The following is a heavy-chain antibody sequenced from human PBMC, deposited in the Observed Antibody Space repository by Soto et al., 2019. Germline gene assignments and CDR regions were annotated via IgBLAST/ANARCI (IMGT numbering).Heavy chain of an antibody. Sequence: DVQLVESGGGLVKPGGSLRLSCAASGFNFITFSMNWVRQAPGKGLEWVSSISASSSSIYYAESVKGGFTVSRDNAKNSLYPQRNSLTAEDKALYYCVRDAYNRDAFDIWGQGTTVTVSS. D-gene: IGHD1-20*01. V-gene: IGHV3-21*01. CDR2: ISASSSSI. CDR1: GFNFITFS. J-gene: IGHJ3*02. CDR3: VRDAYNRDAFDI.